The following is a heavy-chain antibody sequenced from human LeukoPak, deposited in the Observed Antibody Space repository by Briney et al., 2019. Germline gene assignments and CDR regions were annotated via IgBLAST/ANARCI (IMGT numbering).Heavy chain of an antibody. CDR3: ASPLSGV. D-gene: IGHD3-10*01. V-gene: IGHV3-30-3*01. CDR2: ISYDGSNK. CDR1: GFTFSSYA. Sequence: GGSLRLSCAASGFTFSSYAMHWVRQAPGKGLEWVAVISYDGSNKYYADSVKGRSTISRDNSKNTLYLQMNSLRAEDTAVYYCASPLSGVWGQGTTVTVSS. J-gene: IGHJ6*02.